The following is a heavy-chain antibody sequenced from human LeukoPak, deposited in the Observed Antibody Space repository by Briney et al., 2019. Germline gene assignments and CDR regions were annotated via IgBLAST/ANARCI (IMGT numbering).Heavy chain of an antibody. CDR3: TTSLPYYYDSSGYFVY. J-gene: IGHJ4*02. CDR2: IKSKTDCGTT. Sequence: GGSLRLSCAASGFTFSNAWMSWVRQAPGNGLEWVGRIKSKTDCGTTDYDAPVKGRFTISRDDSKNTLYLQMNSLKTEDTAVYYCTTSLPYYYDSSGYFVYWGQGTLVTVSS. CDR1: GFTFSNAW. V-gene: IGHV3-15*01. D-gene: IGHD3-22*01.